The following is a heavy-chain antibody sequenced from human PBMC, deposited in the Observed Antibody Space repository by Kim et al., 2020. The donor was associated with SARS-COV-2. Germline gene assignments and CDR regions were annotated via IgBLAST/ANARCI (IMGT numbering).Heavy chain of an antibody. D-gene: IGHD7-27*01. CDR1: GGSISSGSYY. CDR3: ARDLGVMAPWGWFDP. V-gene: IGHV4-61*02. Sequence: SETLSLTCTVSGGSISSGSYYWSWIRQPAGKGLEWIGRIYTSGSTNYNPSLKSRVTISVDTSKNQFSLKLSSVTAADTVVYYCARDLGVMAPWGWFDPWREGTLVTVSS. J-gene: IGHJ5*02. CDR2: IYTSGST.